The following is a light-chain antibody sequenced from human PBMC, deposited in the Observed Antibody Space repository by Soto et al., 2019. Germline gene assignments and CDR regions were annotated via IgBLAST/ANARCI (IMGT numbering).Light chain of an antibody. V-gene: IGLV1-44*01. Sequence: QSVLTQPPSASETPGQRVTISCSGSRSNIGGNTVNWYQQLPGTAPKLLIYSDNQRPSGVPDRFSASKSGTSASLAISGLQSEDEADYYCAAWDDRLNGYVFGTGTKLTVL. CDR1: RSNIGGNT. CDR2: SDN. J-gene: IGLJ1*01. CDR3: AAWDDRLNGYV.